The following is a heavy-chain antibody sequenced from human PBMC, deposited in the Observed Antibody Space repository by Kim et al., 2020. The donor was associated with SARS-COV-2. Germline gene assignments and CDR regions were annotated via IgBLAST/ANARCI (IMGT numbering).Heavy chain of an antibody. CDR3: ARDMDYDFWGGYHGMDV. CDR2: IYSGGST. J-gene: IGHJ6*02. V-gene: IGHV3-53*01. D-gene: IGHD3-3*01. Sequence: GGSLRLSCAASGFTVSSNYMSWVRQAPGKGLEWVSVIYSGGSTYYADSVKGRFTISRNNSKNTLYLQMNSLRAEDTAVYYCARDMDYDFWGGYHGMDVWGQGTTVTVSS. CDR1: GFTVSSNY.